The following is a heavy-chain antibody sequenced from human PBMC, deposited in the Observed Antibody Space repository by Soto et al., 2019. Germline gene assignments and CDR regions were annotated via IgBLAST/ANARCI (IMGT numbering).Heavy chain of an antibody. J-gene: IGHJ5*02. D-gene: IGHD3-3*01. CDR2: IYYSGST. CDR3: ARLYDFWSGYYYSWFDP. V-gene: IGHV4-39*01. Sequence: SETLSLTCTVSGGSISSSSYYWGWIRQPPGKGLEWIGSIYYSGSTYYNPSLKSRVTISVDTSKNQFSLKLSSVTAADTAVYYCARLYDFWSGYYYSWFDPWGQGTLVTVSS. CDR1: GGSISSSSYY.